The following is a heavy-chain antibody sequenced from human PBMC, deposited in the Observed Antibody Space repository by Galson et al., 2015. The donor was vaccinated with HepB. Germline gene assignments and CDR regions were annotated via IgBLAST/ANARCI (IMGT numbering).Heavy chain of an antibody. CDR3: ARGGYSSNWFVPDPDGF. D-gene: IGHD2-2*01. Sequence: SLRLSCAASGFTISDYGMHWVRPAPGKGLEWVAVIWYDGSNKHYADSVKGRFTISRDNSKNTLYLQLNSLRAEDTAVYYCARGGYSSNWFVPDPDGFWGRGTLVTVSS. CDR1: GFTISDYG. V-gene: IGHV3-33*08. J-gene: IGHJ4*02. CDR2: IWYDGSNK.